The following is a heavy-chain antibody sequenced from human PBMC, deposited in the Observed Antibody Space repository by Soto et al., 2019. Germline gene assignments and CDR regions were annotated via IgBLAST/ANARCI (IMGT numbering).Heavy chain of an antibody. CDR3: AREGLVLVPTTVNSDYYYYAMDV. CDR1: GDTCSTYT. CDR2: MIPRSATS. V-gene: IGHV1-69*12. J-gene: IGHJ6*02. Sequence: QVQLVQSGAEVKKPGSSVKVSFKASGDTCSTYTITWMRQAPGHGLEWMGGMIPRSATSNYAQKFQGRVTITADESTNTAYMELSSLRSEDTAVYYCAREGLVLVPTTVNSDYYYYAMDVWGQGTTVTVSS. D-gene: IGHD2-2*01.